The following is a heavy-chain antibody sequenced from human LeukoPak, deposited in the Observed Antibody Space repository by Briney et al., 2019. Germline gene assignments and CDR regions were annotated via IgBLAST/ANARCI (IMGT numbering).Heavy chain of an antibody. CDR2: INHSGST. D-gene: IGHD6-19*01. CDR1: GGSFSGYY. Sequence: SETLSLTCAVYGGSFSGYYWSWIRQPPGKGLEWIGEINHSGSTNYNPSLKSRVTISVDTSKNQFSLKLSSVTAADTAVYYCARNPDSSGWPDEGWFDPWGQGTLVTVSS. J-gene: IGHJ5*02. V-gene: IGHV4-34*01. CDR3: ARNPDSSGWPDEGWFDP.